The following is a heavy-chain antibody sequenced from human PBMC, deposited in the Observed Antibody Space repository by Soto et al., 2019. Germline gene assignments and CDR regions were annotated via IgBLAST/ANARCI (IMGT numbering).Heavy chain of an antibody. D-gene: IGHD3-3*01. CDR1: GGSFSGYY. CDR2: INHSGST. J-gene: IGHJ6*03. CDR3: ASSRVLYYYYYMDV. V-gene: IGHV4-34*01. Sequence: QVQLQQWGAGLLKPSETLSLTCAVYGGSFSGYYWSWIRQPPGKGLEWIGEINHSGSTNYNPSLKSRVPISVDTSKNQFSLKLSSVTAADTAVYYCASSRVLYYYYYMDVWGKGTTVTVSS.